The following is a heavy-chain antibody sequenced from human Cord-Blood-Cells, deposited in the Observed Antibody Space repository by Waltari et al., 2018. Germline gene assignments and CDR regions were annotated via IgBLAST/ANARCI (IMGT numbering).Heavy chain of an antibody. D-gene: IGHD1-1*01. CDR2: IYHSGGT. CDR1: GYSISSGYY. V-gene: IGHV4-38-2*02. CDR3: AREGERGWFDP. Sequence: QVQLQESGPGLVKPSETLSLTCAVSGYSISSGYYWGWIRQPPGKGLEWIGSIYHSGGTYYNPSLKSRVTISVDTSKNQFSLKLSSVTAADTAVYYCAREGERGWFDPWGQGTLVTVSS. J-gene: IGHJ5*02.